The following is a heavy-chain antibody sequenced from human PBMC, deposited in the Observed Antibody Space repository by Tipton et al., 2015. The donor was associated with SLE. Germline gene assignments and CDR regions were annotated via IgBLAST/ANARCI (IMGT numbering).Heavy chain of an antibody. CDR1: GGYFSGYH. D-gene: IGHD2-15*01. CDR2: IADTGSP. Sequence: TLSLTCAVYGGYFSGYHWTWIRQPPGQGLEWIGEIADTGSPNYNPPLKSRVNISPDTSKNQFSLKLRSGTAADTAVYYCAGAWQGYCSGGTCYVLDYWGQGTLVTFSS. J-gene: IGHJ4*02. CDR3: AGAWQGYCSGGTCYVLDY. V-gene: IGHV4-34*01.